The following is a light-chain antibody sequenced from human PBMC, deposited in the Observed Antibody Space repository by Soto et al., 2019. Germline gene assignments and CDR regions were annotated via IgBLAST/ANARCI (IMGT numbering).Light chain of an antibody. Sequence: DIQMTQSPSSLSASVGDRVTITCRASQGISNYLAWYQQKPGRVPKLLIYAASTLEAGVPSRFSGSGSGTDFTLTISSLQPGDVATYYCQKYNSAPLTVGGGTKVEIK. V-gene: IGKV1-27*01. CDR2: AAS. J-gene: IGKJ4*01. CDR1: QGISNY. CDR3: QKYNSAPLT.